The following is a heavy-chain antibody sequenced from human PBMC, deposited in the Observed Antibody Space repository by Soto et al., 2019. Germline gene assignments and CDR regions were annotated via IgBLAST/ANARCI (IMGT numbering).Heavy chain of an antibody. V-gene: IGHV3-30*03. Sequence: GGSLRLSCAASGFTFSSYGMHWVRQAPGKGLEWVLVLSYDGSNKYYAVSVKGRFTISRDNSKNTLYLQMNSLRAEDTAVYYCAIDFLERQLVHPLTSSWFDPWGQGTLVTVSS. CDR1: GFTFSSYG. D-gene: IGHD6-13*01. CDR2: LSYDGSNK. J-gene: IGHJ5*02. CDR3: AIDFLERQLVHPLTSSWFDP.